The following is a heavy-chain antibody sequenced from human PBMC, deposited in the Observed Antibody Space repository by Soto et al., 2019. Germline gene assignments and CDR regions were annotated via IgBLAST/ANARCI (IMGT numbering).Heavy chain of an antibody. CDR2: IHPSDSKT. J-gene: IGHJ5*02. CDR3: ARDLDYGGNTDLFAP. V-gene: IGHV5-51*01. CDR1: GVLFNNYW. Sequence: GESLKMSCKGSGVLFNNYWIAWVRQMPGQGLEWMGIIHPSDSKTTYSPSFQGQVIISAYRSITTAYLQWSSLRASDTAMYYCARDLDYGGNTDLFAPWGQGTLVTVSS. D-gene: IGHD4-17*01.